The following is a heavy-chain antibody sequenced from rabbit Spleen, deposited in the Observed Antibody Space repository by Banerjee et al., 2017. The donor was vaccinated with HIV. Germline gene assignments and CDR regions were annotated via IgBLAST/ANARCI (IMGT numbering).Heavy chain of an antibody. D-gene: IGHD1-1*01. CDR3: ARDLVGVIGWNFNL. V-gene: IGHV1S45*01. CDR1: GFSFSDRDV. Sequence: QEQLVESGGGLVKPGASLTLTCIASGFSFSDRDVMCWVRQAPGKGLEWIACINTATGKAVYASWAKGRFTISKASSNTVTLQMTSLTAADTATCFCARDLVGVIGWNFNLWGQGTLVTVS. J-gene: IGHJ4*01. CDR2: INTATGKA.